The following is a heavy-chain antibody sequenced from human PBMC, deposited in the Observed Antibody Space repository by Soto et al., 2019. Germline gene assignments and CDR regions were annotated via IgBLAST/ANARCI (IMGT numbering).Heavy chain of an antibody. CDR2: IDSDGSST. J-gene: IGHJ6*03. D-gene: IGHD3-3*01. Sequence: PGGSLRLSCAASGFTFSSYCMHWVRQAPGKGLVWVSRIDSDGSSTSYADSVKGRFTISRDNAKNTLYLQMNSLRAEDTAVYYCARGPSIAHDFWSGYRNYYYYMDVWGKGTTVTVSS. CDR1: GFTFSSYC. V-gene: IGHV3-74*01. CDR3: ARGPSIAHDFWSGYRNYYYYMDV.